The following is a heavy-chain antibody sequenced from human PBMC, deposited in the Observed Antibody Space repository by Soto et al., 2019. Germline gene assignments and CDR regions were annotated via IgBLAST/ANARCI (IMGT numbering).Heavy chain of an antibody. D-gene: IGHD2-15*01. V-gene: IGHV4-39*01. CDR3: IVVVVAATPFYYYGMDV. J-gene: IGHJ6*02. Sequence: QLQLQESGPGLVKPSETLSLTCTVSGGSISSSSYYWGWIRQPPGKGLEWIGSIYYSGSTYYNPSLKSRVTISVDTSKNQFSLKLSSVTAADTAVYCCIVVVVAATPFYYYGMDVWGQGTTVTVSS. CDR1: GGSISSSSYY. CDR2: IYYSGST.